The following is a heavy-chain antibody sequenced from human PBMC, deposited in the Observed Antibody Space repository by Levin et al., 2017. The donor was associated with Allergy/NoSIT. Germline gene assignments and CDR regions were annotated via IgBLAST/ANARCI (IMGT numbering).Heavy chain of an antibody. D-gene: IGHD3-9*01. CDR1: GGTFSSYA. V-gene: IGHV1-69*01. CDR2: IIPIFGTA. Sequence: PGGSLRLSCKASGGTFSSYAISWVRQAPGQGLEWMGGIIPIFGTANYAQKFQGRVTITADESTSTAYMELSSLRSEDTAVYYCALRYFDDYYFDYWGQGTLVTVSS. CDR3: ALRYFDDYYFDY. J-gene: IGHJ4*02.